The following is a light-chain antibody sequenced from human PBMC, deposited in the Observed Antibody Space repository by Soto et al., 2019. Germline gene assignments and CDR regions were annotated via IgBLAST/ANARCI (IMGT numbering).Light chain of an antibody. CDR3: QQYNNWPLT. CDR1: QNINNY. CDR2: GAS. J-gene: IGKJ2*01. Sequence: EIVMTQSPATLSVSPGERVTLSCRASQNINNYLAWYQQNPGQAPRLLISGASTRATGIPARFSGSGSGTEFTLTISSLQSEELAVYYCQQYNNWPLTFGQGTKLEIK. V-gene: IGKV3-15*01.